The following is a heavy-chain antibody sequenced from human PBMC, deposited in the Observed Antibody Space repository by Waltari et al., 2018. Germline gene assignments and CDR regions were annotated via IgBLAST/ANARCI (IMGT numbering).Heavy chain of an antibody. CDR3: ARSFVDYAEIEEAYFDY. CDR2: IYYSGST. J-gene: IGHJ4*02. Sequence: QLQLQESGPGLVKPSETLSLTCTVSGGSISSSSYYWGWSGQPPGEGLEWIGSIYYSGSTYYNPSLKSRVTISVDTSKNQFSLKLSSVTAADTAVYYCARSFVDYAEIEEAYFDYWGQGTLVTVSS. CDR1: GGSISSSSYY. V-gene: IGHV4-39*07. D-gene: IGHD4-17*01.